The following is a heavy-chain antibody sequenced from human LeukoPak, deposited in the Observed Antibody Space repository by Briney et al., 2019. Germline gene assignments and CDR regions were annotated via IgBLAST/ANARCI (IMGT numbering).Heavy chain of an antibody. CDR2: ISTSGSIK. CDR1: GFTFSDYY. V-gene: IGHV3-11*01. J-gene: IGHJ6*03. CDR3: EREPGFSSTWLNYYYMDV. D-gene: IGHD6-13*01. Sequence: GGSLRLSCAASGFTFSDYYMTWIRQAPGKGLQWISYISTSGSIKYYADSVKGRFTISRDNAMNSLYLHMSSLRAEDTAVYYCEREPGFSSTWLNYYYMDVWGKGTTVTVSS.